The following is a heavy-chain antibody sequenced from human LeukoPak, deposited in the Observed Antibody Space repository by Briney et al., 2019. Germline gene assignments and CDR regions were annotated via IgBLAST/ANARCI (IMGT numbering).Heavy chain of an antibody. CDR3: ARDARYYDSSGYSDY. J-gene: IGHJ4*02. CDR1: GFTFSSYS. V-gene: IGHV3-21*01. CDR2: ISSSSSYI. Sequence: GGSLRLSCAASGFTFSSYSMNWVRQAPGKGLEWVSSISSSSSYIYYADSVRGRFTISRDNAKNSLYLQMNSLRAEDTAVYYCARDARYYDSSGYSDYWGQGTLVTVSS. D-gene: IGHD3-22*01.